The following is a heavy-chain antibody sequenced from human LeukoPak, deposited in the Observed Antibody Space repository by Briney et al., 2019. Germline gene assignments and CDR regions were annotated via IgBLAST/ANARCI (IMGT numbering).Heavy chain of an antibody. CDR1: GFTFSSYS. V-gene: IGHV3-48*02. CDR3: ARGDCTSIRCSQDFDY. D-gene: IGHD2-2*01. Sequence: LSGGSLRLSCAASGFTFSSYSMNWVRQAPGKGLEWVSYISGSSSTIYYAYSVKGRFTISGDDAKNSLYLQMNSLRDEDTAVYYCARGDCTSIRCSQDFDYWGQGTVVTVSS. J-gene: IGHJ4*02. CDR2: ISGSSSTI.